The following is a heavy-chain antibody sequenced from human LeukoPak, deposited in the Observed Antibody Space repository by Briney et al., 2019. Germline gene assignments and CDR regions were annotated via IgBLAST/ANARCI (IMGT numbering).Heavy chain of an antibody. J-gene: IGHJ4*02. Sequence: SETLSLTCTVSGGPISSYYWSWIRQPPGKGLEWIGYIYYSGSTNYNPSLKSRVTISVDTSKNQFSLKLSSVTAADTAVYYCARRAPYSYEWSTLDYWGQGTLVTVSS. D-gene: IGHD5-18*01. V-gene: IGHV4-59*08. CDR2: IYYSGST. CDR1: GGPISSYY. CDR3: ARRAPYSYEWSTLDY.